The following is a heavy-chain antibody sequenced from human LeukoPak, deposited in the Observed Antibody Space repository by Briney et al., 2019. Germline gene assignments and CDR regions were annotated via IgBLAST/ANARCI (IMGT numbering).Heavy chain of an antibody. J-gene: IGHJ5*02. Sequence: GESLKISCKGSGYSFTSYWIGWVRQMPGKGLEWMGIIYPGDSDTRYSPSFQGQVTISADKSISTAYLQWSSLKASDTAMYYCARLSGYSSSWYKFWFDPWGQGTLVTVSS. CDR3: ARLSGYSSSWYKFWFDP. CDR2: IYPGDSDT. CDR1: GYSFTSYW. D-gene: IGHD6-13*01. V-gene: IGHV5-51*01.